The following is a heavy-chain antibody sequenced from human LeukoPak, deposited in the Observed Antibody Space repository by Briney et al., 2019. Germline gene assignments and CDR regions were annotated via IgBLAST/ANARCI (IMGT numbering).Heavy chain of an antibody. D-gene: IGHD3-9*01. V-gene: IGHV4-39*07. J-gene: IGHJ3*02. CDR1: GGSISSSSYY. CDR2: IYYSGST. CDR3: ARGVMYYDILTGLTPDAFDI. Sequence: QSSETLSLTCTVSGGSISSSSYYWGWIRQPPGKGLEWIGSIYYSGSTYYNPSLKSRVTISVDTSKNQFSLKLSSVTAADTAVYYCARGVMYYDILTGLTPDAFDIWGQGTMVTVSS.